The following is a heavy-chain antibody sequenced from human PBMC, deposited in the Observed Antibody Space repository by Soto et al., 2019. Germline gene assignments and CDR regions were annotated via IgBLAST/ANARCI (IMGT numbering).Heavy chain of an antibody. CDR3: AREINLAGTVRSNSLQFDY. Sequence: ASVKVSCKASGYTFTGYYMHWVRQAPGQGLEWMGWINPNSGGTNYAQKFQGRVTMTRDTSISTAYMELSRLRSDDTAVYYCAREINLAGTVRSNSLQFDYWGQGTLVTVSS. CDR2: INPNSGGT. J-gene: IGHJ4*02. CDR1: GYTFTGYY. V-gene: IGHV1-2*02. D-gene: IGHD6-13*01.